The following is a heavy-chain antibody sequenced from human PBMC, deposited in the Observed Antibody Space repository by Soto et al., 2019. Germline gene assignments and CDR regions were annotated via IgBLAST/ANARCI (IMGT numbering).Heavy chain of an antibody. CDR2: IYDSGNT. CDR3: ASGQGAAAAHSTFDY. J-gene: IGHJ4*01. Sequence: LSETLSLTCAVSGGSISGTTYSWSWIRQPPGKGLEWIGYIYDSGNTYYNPSLKSQFAISVASSKNQFSLKSSSVTAADPPVYYCASGQGAAAAHSTFDYSGHGALVTVSS. V-gene: IGHV4-30-2*01. D-gene: IGHD6-13*01. CDR1: GGSISGTTYS.